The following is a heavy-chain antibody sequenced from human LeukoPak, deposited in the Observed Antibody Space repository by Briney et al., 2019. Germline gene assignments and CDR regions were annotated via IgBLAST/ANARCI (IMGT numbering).Heavy chain of an antibody. Sequence: ASVKVSCKASGYTFSNYGINWVRQAPGQGLEWMGWISTYNGNTNYAQKLQGRLTMTRDTSTTTVYMELSSLRSEDTAMYYCAREIGPRQLHLWGSAFDYWGQGTLVTVSS. CDR1: GYTFSNYG. D-gene: IGHD5-18*01. V-gene: IGHV1-18*01. CDR2: ISTYNGNT. J-gene: IGHJ4*02. CDR3: AREIGPRQLHLWGSAFDY.